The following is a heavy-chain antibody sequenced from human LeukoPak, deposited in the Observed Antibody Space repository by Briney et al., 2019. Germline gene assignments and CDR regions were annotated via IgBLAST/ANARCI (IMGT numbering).Heavy chain of an antibody. CDR3: AGLAASGDYFDY. CDR2: IYPGDSDT. V-gene: IGHV5-51*01. D-gene: IGHD2-21*01. J-gene: IGHJ4*02. CDR1: GYRFSTYW. Sequence: GESLNISCKGSGYRFSTYWIGWVRQMPGRGLEWVGIIYPGDSDTRYGPSFEGQVTISADTSVSTAYLQWSSLKASDTAMYYCAGLAASGDYFDYWGQGTLVTVSS.